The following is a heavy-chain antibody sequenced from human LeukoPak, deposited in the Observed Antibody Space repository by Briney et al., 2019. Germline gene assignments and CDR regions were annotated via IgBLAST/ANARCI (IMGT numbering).Heavy chain of an antibody. Sequence: GGSLRLSCAASGFTFSSYAMSWVRQAPGKGLEWVSAISGSGGSTYYADSVKGRFTISRDNAKNSLYLQMNSLRAEDTAVYYCARNYDMGAFDIWGQGTMVTVSS. CDR2: ISGSGGST. J-gene: IGHJ3*02. D-gene: IGHD3-9*01. V-gene: IGHV3-23*01. CDR1: GFTFSSYA. CDR3: ARNYDMGAFDI.